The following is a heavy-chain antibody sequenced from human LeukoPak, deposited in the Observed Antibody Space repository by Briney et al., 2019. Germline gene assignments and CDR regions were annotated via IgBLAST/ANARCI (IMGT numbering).Heavy chain of an antibody. CDR1: GCTFTSYG. J-gene: IGHJ4*02. Sequence: GGSLRLSCAAPGCTFTSYGMHWVRQAPGKGLEWVAVIWYDGSNKYYADSVKGRFTISRDNSKNTLYLQMNSLRAEDTAVYYCARDPIAAVRFDYWGQGTLATVSS. V-gene: IGHV3-33*01. CDR3: ARDPIAAVRFDY. CDR2: IWYDGSNK. D-gene: IGHD6-13*01.